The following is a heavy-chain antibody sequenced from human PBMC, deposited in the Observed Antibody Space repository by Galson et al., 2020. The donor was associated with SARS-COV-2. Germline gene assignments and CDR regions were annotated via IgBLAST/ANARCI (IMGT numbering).Heavy chain of an antibody. CDR1: GFRFRNYG. CDR2: ISSDGKEK. V-gene: IGHV3-30*12. Sequence: GGSLRLSCVGSGFRFRNYGMNWVRQTPGTGLQWVATISSDGKEKYIADFMRGRFSVSRDNSRSILHLEMGPLRGDDTSTYYCARGGDVWGSLRLNFLDHWGQGSQVDVSS. D-gene: IGHD3-16*01. CDR3: ARGGDVWGSLRLNFLDH. J-gene: IGHJ4*02.